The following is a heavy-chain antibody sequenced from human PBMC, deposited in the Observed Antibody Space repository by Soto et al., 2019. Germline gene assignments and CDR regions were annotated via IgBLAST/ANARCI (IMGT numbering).Heavy chain of an antibody. CDR3: AKDRVGQWQTYDY. J-gene: IGHJ4*02. V-gene: IGHV3-23*01. D-gene: IGHD6-19*01. Sequence: HPVGSLRLSCAASGFTFSSYAMSWVRQAPGKGLEWVSAISGSGGSTYYADSVKGRFTISRDNSKNTLYLQMNSLRAEDTAVYYCAKDRVGQWQTYDYWGQGTLVTVSS. CDR2: ISGSGGST. CDR1: GFTFSSYA.